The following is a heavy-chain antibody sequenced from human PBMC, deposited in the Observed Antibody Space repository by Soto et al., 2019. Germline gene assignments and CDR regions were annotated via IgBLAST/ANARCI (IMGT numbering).Heavy chain of an antibody. D-gene: IGHD6-13*01. V-gene: IGHV4-61*01. CDR3: ARAIAAAPFGGFDP. J-gene: IGHJ5*02. CDR2: IYYSGST. Sequence: PSETLSLTCTVSGGSVSSGSYYWSWIRQPPGKGLEWIGYIYYSGSTNYNPSLKSRVTISVDTSKNQFSLKLSSVTAADTAVYYCARAIAAAPFGGFDPWGQGTLVTVSS. CDR1: GGSVSSGSYY.